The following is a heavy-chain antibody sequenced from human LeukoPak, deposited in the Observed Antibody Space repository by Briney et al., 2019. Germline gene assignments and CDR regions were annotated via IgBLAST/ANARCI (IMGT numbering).Heavy chain of an antibody. CDR1: GDSINSRTYY. V-gene: IGHV4-39*01. CDR3: ASGVTVAVPAAIRGGVAGTDFDY. D-gene: IGHD2-2*02. J-gene: IGHJ4*02. Sequence: SETLSLTCTVSGDSINSRTYYWGWIRQPPGKGLEWIGSIYSSGSTYYKPSLKSRVTMSIDTSKNQFSLKLSSVTAADTAVYYCASGVTVAVPAAIRGGVAGTDFDYWGQGTLVTVSS. CDR2: IYSSGST.